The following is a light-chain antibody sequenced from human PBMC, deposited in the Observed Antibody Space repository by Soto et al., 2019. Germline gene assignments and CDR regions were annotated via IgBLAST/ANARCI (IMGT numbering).Light chain of an antibody. CDR3: MQGTHWPRT. CDR2: KVS. CDR1: QSLLYSDGNTY. J-gene: IGKJ2*01. V-gene: IGKV2-30*01. Sequence: DVVMTQSPLSLPVTLGQPASISCRSSQSLLYSDGNTYLSWFQQRPGQSPRRLIYKVSNRDSGVPDRFSGSGSGPDFTLKISRVEAEDVGVYYCMQGTHWPRTFGQGTKLEIK.